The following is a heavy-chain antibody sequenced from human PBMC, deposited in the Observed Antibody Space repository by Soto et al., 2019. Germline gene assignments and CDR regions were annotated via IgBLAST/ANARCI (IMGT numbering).Heavy chain of an antibody. CDR3: AREPIVVVVAATGHYYYYGMDV. J-gene: IGHJ6*02. V-gene: IGHV3-30-3*01. D-gene: IGHD2-15*01. CDR1: GFTFSSYA. CDR2: ISYDGSNK. Sequence: GGSLRLSCAASGFTFSSYAMHWVRQAPGKGLEWVAVISYDGSNKYYADSVKGRFTISRDNSKNTLYLQMNSLRAEDTAVYYCAREPIVVVVAATGHYYYYGMDVWGQGTTVTVSS.